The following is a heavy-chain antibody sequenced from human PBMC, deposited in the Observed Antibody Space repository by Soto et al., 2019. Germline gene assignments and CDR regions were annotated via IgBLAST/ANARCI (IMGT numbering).Heavy chain of an antibody. J-gene: IGHJ4*02. CDR3: ARGPFVVLNYFES. D-gene: IGHD3-16*02. Sequence: QVQLVQSGTEVKKPGSSVKVSCKASGGTFRNYPINWVRQAPGQGLEWMGSIFPLTDIPDYAQNFQARLTISADKSTRTAYMELSSLTSDDTAMYFCARGPFVVLNYFESWGQGTLVTVSS. CDR2: IFPLTDIP. CDR1: GGTFRNYP. V-gene: IGHV1-69*02.